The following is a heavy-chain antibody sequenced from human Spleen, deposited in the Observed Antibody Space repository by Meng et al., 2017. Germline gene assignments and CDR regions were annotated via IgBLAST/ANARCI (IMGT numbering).Heavy chain of an antibody. D-gene: IGHD1-26*01. V-gene: IGHV4-38-2*01. Sequence: GSLRLSCAVSGYSITGSYNWGWIRQSPGKGLEWIGSIYQSGSTYYNPSLKSRVTMSADTSKNQFSLKLSSVTAADTAVYYCAGRDTYGMDVWGQGTTVTVSS. CDR3: AGRDTYGMDV. CDR1: GYSITGSYN. J-gene: IGHJ6*02. CDR2: IYQSGST.